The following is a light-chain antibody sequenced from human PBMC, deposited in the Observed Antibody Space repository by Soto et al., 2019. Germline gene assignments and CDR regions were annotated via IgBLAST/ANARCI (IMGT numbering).Light chain of an antibody. Sequence: EIVLTQSPATLSLSPGERATLSCRASQSVSTFLASYQQKPGQAPRLLIYDASKRVTGIPARFSGSGSGTDLTLTISSLEPEDFAVYYCQQRSSWPLTFGGGTKVEIK. CDR2: DAS. CDR1: QSVSTF. J-gene: IGKJ4*01. V-gene: IGKV3-11*01. CDR3: QQRSSWPLT.